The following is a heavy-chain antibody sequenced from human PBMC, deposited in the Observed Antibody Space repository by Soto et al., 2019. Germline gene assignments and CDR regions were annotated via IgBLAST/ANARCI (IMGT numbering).Heavy chain of an antibody. D-gene: IGHD1-26*01. V-gene: IGHV4-31*03. CDR3: AARGSYFGN. Sequence: QVQLQESGPGLVKPSQTLSLTCTVSGGSISSYGYYWSWIRQHPGKGLEWIGYIHSSGNSYYTPSLESRVTISGDTSKTQFSLKLTSVTAADTAVYYCAARGSYFGNWGQGTLVTVSS. J-gene: IGHJ4*02. CDR1: GGSISSYGYY. CDR2: IHSSGNS.